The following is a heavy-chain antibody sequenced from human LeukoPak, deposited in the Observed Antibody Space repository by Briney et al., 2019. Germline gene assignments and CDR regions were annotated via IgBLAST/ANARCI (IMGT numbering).Heavy chain of an antibody. CDR1: GFTFDDYA. CDR3: AKDMGYGSSPAH. V-gene: IGHV3-9*01. Sequence: GGSLRLSCAASGFTFDDYAMHWVRQAPGKGLEWASGISWNSGSIGYADSVKGRFTISRDNAKNSLYLQMNSLRAEDTALYYCAKDMGYGSSPAHWGQGTLVTVSS. CDR2: ISWNSGSI. D-gene: IGHD6-6*01. J-gene: IGHJ4*02.